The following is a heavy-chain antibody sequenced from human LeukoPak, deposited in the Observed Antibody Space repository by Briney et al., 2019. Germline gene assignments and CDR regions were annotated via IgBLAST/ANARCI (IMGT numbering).Heavy chain of an antibody. CDR1: GFTFSSYS. CDR2: ISSSSSYI. V-gene: IGHV3-21*01. J-gene: IGHJ3*02. Sequence: PGGSLRLSCAASGFTFSSYSMNWVRQAPGKGLEWVSSISSSSSYIYYADSVKGRFTISRDNAKNSLYLQMNSLRAEDTAVYYCATQNQSSITIFGVVPGDDAFDIWGQGTMVTVSS. CDR3: ATQNQSSITIFGVVPGDDAFDI. D-gene: IGHD3-3*01.